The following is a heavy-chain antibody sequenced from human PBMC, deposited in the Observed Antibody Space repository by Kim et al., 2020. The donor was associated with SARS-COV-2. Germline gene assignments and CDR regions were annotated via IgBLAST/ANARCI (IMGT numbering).Heavy chain of an antibody. Sequence: ASVKVSCKASGYTFTSLDINWVRQATGQGLEWLGWMNPDTGKTGYAPKFQSRVSMTRDTSISTAYMELNSLRSEDTAVYYCARGALGTNTGIDFWGQGTLVTVSS. CDR1: GYTFTSLD. J-gene: IGHJ4*02. CDR2: MNPDTGKT. D-gene: IGHD5-12*01. CDR3: ARGALGTNTGIDF. V-gene: IGHV1-8*01.